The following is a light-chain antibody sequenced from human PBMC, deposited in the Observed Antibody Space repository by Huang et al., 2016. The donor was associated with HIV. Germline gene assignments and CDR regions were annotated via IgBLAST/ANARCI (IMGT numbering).Light chain of an antibody. V-gene: IGKV3-11*01. CDR2: DAS. CDR1: QYISTY. CDR3: QQRGNWPLT. J-gene: IGKJ4*01. Sequence: IVLTQSPATLSLSPGDRATLSCRASQYISTYLAWYQHRPGQAPRLLIYDASNRATGIPARFSGSGAGTDFTLSISSLEPEDFAVYYCQQRGNWPLTFGGGTKVDIK.